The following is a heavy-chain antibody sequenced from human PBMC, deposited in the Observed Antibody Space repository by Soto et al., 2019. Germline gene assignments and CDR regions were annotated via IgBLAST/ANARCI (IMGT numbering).Heavy chain of an antibody. D-gene: IGHD2-2*01. CDR2: ISGSTSYT. J-gene: IGHJ6*03. CDR1: GFSFSDYS. Sequence: EVQLVESGGGLVQPGGSLRLSCAASGFSFSDYSMNWVRQAPGKGLEWVSSISGSTSYTYYADSLKGRFTVSRDNAEKSLYLQLTSLRAADTAVYYCARGGAFCSGTGCRDYYHYMDFWGKGTTVTVSS. CDR3: ARGGAFCSGTGCRDYYHYMDF. V-gene: IGHV3-21*01.